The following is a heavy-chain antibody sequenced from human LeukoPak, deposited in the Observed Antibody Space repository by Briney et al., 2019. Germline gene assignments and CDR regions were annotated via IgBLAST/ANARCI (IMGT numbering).Heavy chain of an antibody. CDR2: SYYSGSN. V-gene: IGHV4-39*01. J-gene: IGHJ6*02. Sequence: PSETLSLTCTVSGGSISSSSYYWGWIRQPPGKGLEWIGSSYYSGSNYYNPSLRRRVTISVDSSNNLFSLKLSSVPAADTAVYYCARRIAARTGYYYGMDVWGQGTTVTVSS. D-gene: IGHD6-6*01. CDR1: GGSISSSSYY. CDR3: ARRIAARTGYYYGMDV.